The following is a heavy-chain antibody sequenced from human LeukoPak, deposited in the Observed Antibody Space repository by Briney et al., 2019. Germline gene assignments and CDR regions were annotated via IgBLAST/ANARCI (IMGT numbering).Heavy chain of an antibody. CDR2: ISSSSSYI. D-gene: IGHD2-2*01. V-gene: IGHV3-21*01. J-gene: IGHJ3*02. Sequence: PGGSLRLSCAASGFTFSSYSMNWVRQASGKGLEWVSSISSSSSYIYYADSVKGRFTISRDNAKNSLYLQMNSLRAEDTAVYYCARMWGQLLTNAFDIWGQGTMVTVSS. CDR1: GFTFSSYS. CDR3: ARMWGQLLTNAFDI.